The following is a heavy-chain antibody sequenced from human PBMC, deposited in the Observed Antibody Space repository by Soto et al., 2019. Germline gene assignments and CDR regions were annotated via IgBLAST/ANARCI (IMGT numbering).Heavy chain of an antibody. Sequence: GGSLRLSCAASGFTFSRYEMNWVRQAPGKGLEWVSYISSSGSTKYYADSVKGRFTISRDNAKNSLYLQMNSLRVEDTAVYYCARVGDGYNLNYWGQGTLVTVPS. J-gene: IGHJ4*02. CDR3: ARVGDGYNLNY. V-gene: IGHV3-48*03. CDR1: GFTFSRYE. D-gene: IGHD5-12*01. CDR2: ISSSGSTK.